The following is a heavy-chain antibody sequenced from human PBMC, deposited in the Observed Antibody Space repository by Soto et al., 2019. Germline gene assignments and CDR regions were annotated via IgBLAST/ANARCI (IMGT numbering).Heavy chain of an antibody. CDR3: ARDLGGRWLQFGTYFDY. CDR1: GYTFTSYY. D-gene: IGHD5-12*01. Sequence: QVQLVQSGAEVKKPGASVKISCKASGYTFTSYYIRWVRQAPGQGLEWMGGIIPIFGTANYAQKFQGRVTITADESTSTAYMELSSLRSEDTAVYYCARDLGGRWLQFGTYFDYWGQGTLVTVSS. V-gene: IGHV1-69*01. CDR2: IIPIFGTA. J-gene: IGHJ4*02.